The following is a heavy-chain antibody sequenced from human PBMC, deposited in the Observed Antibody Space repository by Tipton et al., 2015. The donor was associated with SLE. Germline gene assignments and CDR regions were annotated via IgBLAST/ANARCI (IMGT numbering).Heavy chain of an antibody. CDR3: ARDRRYFDWLLTPLDY. V-gene: IGHV3-11*04. J-gene: IGHJ4*02. CDR1: GFTFSDYY. CDR2: ISSSGSTI. D-gene: IGHD3-9*01. Sequence: SLRLSCAASGFTFSDYYMKWIRQAPGKGLEWISYISSSGSTIYYADSVKGRFTISRDNAKNSLYLQMNSLRAEDTAVYYCARDRRYFDWLLTPLDYWGQGTLVTVSS.